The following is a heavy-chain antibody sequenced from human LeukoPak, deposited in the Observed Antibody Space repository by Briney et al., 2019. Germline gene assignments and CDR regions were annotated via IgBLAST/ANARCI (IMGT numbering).Heavy chain of an antibody. CDR2: ISYDGSNK. Sequence: PGGSLRLSCAASGFTFSSYAMHWVRQAPGKGLEWVAVISYDGSNKYYADSVKGRFTISRDNSKNTVYLQMNSLRAEDTAVYYCARGRGREGYSYDYSWFDPWGQGTQVTVSS. J-gene: IGHJ5*02. D-gene: IGHD5-18*01. V-gene: IGHV3-30*14. CDR1: GFTFSSYA. CDR3: ARGRGREGYSYDYSWFDP.